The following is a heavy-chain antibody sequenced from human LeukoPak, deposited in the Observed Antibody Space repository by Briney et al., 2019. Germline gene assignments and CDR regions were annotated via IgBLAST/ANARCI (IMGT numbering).Heavy chain of an antibody. CDR2: ISSRSSYI. Sequence: GGSPRLSCAASGFTFSSYSMNWVRQAPGKGLEWVSSISSRSSYIYYADSLKGRFTISRDNAKNSLYLLLNNLRVEDTAVYYCAKEIWPTVTTPGWTYFDYWGQGALVTVSS. D-gene: IGHD4-17*01. J-gene: IGHJ4*02. V-gene: IGHV3-21*01. CDR3: AKEIWPTVTTPGWTYFDY. CDR1: GFTFSSYS.